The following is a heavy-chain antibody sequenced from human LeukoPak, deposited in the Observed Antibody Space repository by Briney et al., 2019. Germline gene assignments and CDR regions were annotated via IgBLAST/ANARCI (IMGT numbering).Heavy chain of an antibody. CDR3: ARGTSAGGPISPFDF. J-gene: IGHJ4*02. CDR2: IQGDGSNT. D-gene: IGHD6-13*01. V-gene: IGHV3-74*01. Sequence: PGGSLRLSCVASGFTFSKNWMHWVRQAPGKGLVWVSRIQGDGSNTNYADPVKGRFSISRDNAKNTVYLQMNSLRAEDTGIYYCARGTSAGGPISPFDFWGQGTVVTVSS. CDR1: GFTFSKNW.